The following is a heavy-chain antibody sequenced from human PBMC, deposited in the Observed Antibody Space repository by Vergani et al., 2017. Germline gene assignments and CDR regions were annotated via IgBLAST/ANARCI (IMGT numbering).Heavy chain of an antibody. J-gene: IGHJ5*02. Sequence: EVQLLESGGGLVQPGGSLRLSCAASGFTFSGYAMSWVRQAPGKGLEWVSAISGSGGSTSYADSVKGRFTSSRDNSKNTLYLQMNSLRAEDTAVYYCAKGGSYFPFDPWGQGTLVPVAS. D-gene: IGHD1-26*01. CDR1: GFTFSGYA. V-gene: IGHV3-23*01. CDR2: ISGSGGST. CDR3: AKGGSYFPFDP.